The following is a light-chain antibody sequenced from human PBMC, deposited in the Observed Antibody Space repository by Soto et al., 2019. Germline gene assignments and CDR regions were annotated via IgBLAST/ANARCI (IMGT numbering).Light chain of an antibody. Sequence: EIVMTQSPATLSVSPGERATLSCRASQSVGTNLAWYQHKPGQAPRLLISDASNRATGIPARFSGSGSETDFTLTISSLEPEDSAVYYCQQRSNWPSLTFGGGIQV. V-gene: IGKV3-11*01. CDR2: DAS. CDR1: QSVGTN. J-gene: IGKJ4*01. CDR3: QQRSNWPSLT.